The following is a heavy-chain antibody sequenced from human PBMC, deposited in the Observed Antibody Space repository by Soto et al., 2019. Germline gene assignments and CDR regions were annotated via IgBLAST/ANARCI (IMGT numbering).Heavy chain of an antibody. V-gene: IGHV3-23*01. CDR2: ISASGGST. CDR3: AKARTRSYADALDI. CDR1: GFNFKNYA. J-gene: IGHJ3*02. D-gene: IGHD2-8*01. Sequence: GGSQRLSCTASGFNFKNYARNWVRQAPRKGLEWVSSISASGGSTYYADSVRGRFTISRDNSKNTLYLQTNSLRAEDTAVYYCAKARTRSYADALDIWGQGTLVTVSS.